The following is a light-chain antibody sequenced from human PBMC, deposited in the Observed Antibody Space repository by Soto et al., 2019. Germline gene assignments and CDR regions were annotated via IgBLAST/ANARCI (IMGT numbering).Light chain of an antibody. CDR1: QNIRNL. CDR3: QQYNTYST. J-gene: IGKJ5*01. CDR2: DAS. Sequence: DIQMSQSPSTLSASVGDSVTIACRASQNIRNLLAWYQQKPGKAPNPLIYDASSLKSGVPSRFSGSGSGTEFTLTISSLQPDDFATYYCQQYNTYSTFGQGTRLEIK. V-gene: IGKV1-5*01.